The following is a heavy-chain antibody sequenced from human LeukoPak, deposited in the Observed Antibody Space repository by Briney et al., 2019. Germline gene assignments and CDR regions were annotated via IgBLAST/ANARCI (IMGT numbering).Heavy chain of an antibody. CDR1: GDSFNEYY. V-gene: IGHV4-34*01. CDR3: ARERASNNYYNYFDP. D-gene: IGHD1-1*01. J-gene: IGHJ5*02. Sequence: SETLSLTCAVYGDSFNEYYWSWVRQPPGKALEWIGEINHSGSTNYNPSLKSRVTISVDKSLRQFFLRLSPVTAAYTAVYYCARERASNNYYNYFDPWGQGTQVTVSS. CDR2: INHSGST.